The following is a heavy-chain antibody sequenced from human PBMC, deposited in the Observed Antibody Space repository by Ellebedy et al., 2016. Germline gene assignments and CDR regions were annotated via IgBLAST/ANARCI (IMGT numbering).Heavy chain of an antibody. CDR3: ARAPSGSGSHYYFDY. D-gene: IGHD3-10*01. J-gene: IGHJ4*02. Sequence: GESLKISCAASGFTFSLNWMYWVRQAPGKGLEWVANMNRDGSEKYYVDSVKGRFTISRDNADNSLYLQMSSLRADDTAVYYCARAPSGSGSHYYFDYWGQGTLVTVSS. CDR2: MNRDGSEK. V-gene: IGHV3-7*01. CDR1: GFTFSLNW.